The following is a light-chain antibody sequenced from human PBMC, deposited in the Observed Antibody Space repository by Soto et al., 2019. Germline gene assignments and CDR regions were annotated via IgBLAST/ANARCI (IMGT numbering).Light chain of an antibody. J-gene: IGLJ3*02. CDR3: SSFRDWNTLWV. CDR2: EVT. CDR1: SSDFGAYAS. V-gene: IGLV2-14*01. Sequence: QSALTQPASVSGSPGQSITISCTGTSSDFGAYASVSWYQQHPGKAPKLIISEVTNRPSGVSNRFSGSKSGNTASLTVSGLQTEDEADYYCSSFRDWNTLWVFGGGTKVTVL.